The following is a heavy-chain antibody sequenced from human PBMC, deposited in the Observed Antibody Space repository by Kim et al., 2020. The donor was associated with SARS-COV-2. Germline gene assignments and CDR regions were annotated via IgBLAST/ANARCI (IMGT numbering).Heavy chain of an antibody. CDR2: ISYDGSNK. CDR1: GFTFSSYG. D-gene: IGHD3-10*01. V-gene: IGHV3-30*18. Sequence: GGSLRLSCAASGFTFSSYGMHWVRQAPGKGLEWVAVISYDGSNKYYADSVKGRFTISRDNSKNTLYLQMNSLRAEDTAVYYCAKPLYYYGSGSCFDYWGQGTLVTGSS. J-gene: IGHJ4*02. CDR3: AKPLYYYGSGSCFDY.